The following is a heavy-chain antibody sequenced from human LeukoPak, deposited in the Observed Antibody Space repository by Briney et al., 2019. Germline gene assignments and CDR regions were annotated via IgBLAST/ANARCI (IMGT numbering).Heavy chain of an antibody. D-gene: IGHD1/OR15-1a*01. J-gene: IGHJ4*02. V-gene: IGHV1-46*01. Sequence: ASVKVSCKASGYTFTNFYIHWVRQAPGQGLEWMGILNPSDANTIYAQNFQGRVTITRDMSTSTVYLEVSSLRSEDTAVYYCARGGREHSEDYWGQGTLVTVSS. CDR3: ARGGREHSEDY. CDR2: LNPSDANT. CDR1: GYTFTNFY.